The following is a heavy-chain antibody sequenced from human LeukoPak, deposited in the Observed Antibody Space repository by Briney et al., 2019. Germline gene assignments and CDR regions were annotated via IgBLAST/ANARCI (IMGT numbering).Heavy chain of an antibody. CDR3: ARGESWNALNY. D-gene: IGHD1-1*01. Sequence: PSETLSLTCTVSGGSISSGGYYWSWIRQPPGKGLEWIGYIYHSGSTYYNPSLKSRVTISVDKSKNQFSLKLSSVTAADTAVYYCARGESWNALNYWGQGTLVTVSS. J-gene: IGHJ4*02. CDR2: IYHSGST. V-gene: IGHV4-30-2*01. CDR1: GGSISSGGYY.